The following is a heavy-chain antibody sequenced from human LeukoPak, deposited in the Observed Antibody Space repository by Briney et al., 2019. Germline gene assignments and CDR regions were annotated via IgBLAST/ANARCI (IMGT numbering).Heavy chain of an antibody. CDR1: GFTFSDYY. CDR3: ARAGGSYWMGAKFDF. V-gene: IGHV3-11*01. Sequence: GGSLRLSCAASGFTFSDYYMSWIRQAPGKGLEWVTYISGSGNAKNNADSVKGRFTISRDNAKNSVFLQMDSLRAEDTAVYYCARAGGSYWMGAKFDFWGQGILVTVSS. J-gene: IGHJ4*02. CDR2: ISGSGNAK. D-gene: IGHD1-26*01.